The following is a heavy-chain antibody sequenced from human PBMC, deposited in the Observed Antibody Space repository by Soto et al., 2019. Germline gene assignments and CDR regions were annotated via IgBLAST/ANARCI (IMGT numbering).Heavy chain of an antibody. V-gene: IGHV3-7*01. CDR3: ARRGDYDFWSGYSPLDY. Sequence: GGSLRLSCAASGFTFSSYWMSWVRQAPGKGLEWVANIKQDGSEKYYVDSVKGRFTISRDNAKNSLYLQMNSLRAEDTAVYYCARRGDYDFWSGYSPLDYWGQGTLVTV. CDR1: GFTFSSYW. J-gene: IGHJ4*02. CDR2: IKQDGSEK. D-gene: IGHD3-3*01.